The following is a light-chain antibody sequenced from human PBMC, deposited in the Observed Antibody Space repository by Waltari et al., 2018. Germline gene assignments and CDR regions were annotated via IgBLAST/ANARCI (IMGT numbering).Light chain of an antibody. CDR1: SSDVGGYNY. CDR2: EVS. Sequence: QSALTQPASVSGSPGQSITISCTGTSSDVGGYNYVSWYQQHPGKAPKLMIYEVSNRPSGVSNRVSGSKPGNTASLTISGLQAEDEADYYCSSYTSSSTVVFGGGTKLTVL. J-gene: IGLJ2*01. CDR3: SSYTSSSTVV. V-gene: IGLV2-14*01.